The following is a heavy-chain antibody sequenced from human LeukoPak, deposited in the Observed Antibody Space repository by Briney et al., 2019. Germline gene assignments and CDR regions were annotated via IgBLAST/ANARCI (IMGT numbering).Heavy chain of an antibody. D-gene: IGHD6-19*01. CDR1: GFTFGSYE. CDR2: ISSGSTI. CDR3: ARESIAVAGAPFDY. V-gene: IGHV3-48*03. J-gene: IGHJ4*02. Sequence: GSLRLSCAASGFTFGSYEMNWVRQAPGKGLEWVSYISSGSTIYDADSVKGRFTISRDNAKNSLYLQMNSLRAEDTAVYYCARESIAVAGAPFDYWGQGTLVTVSS.